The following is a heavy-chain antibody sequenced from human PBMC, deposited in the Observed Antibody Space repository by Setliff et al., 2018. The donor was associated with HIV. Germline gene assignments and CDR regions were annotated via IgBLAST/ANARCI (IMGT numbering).Heavy chain of an antibody. CDR1: GFAVSGNY. Sequence: GSLRLSCAASGFAVSGNYMSWVRKAPGKGLEWVSVIYVGDTTYYADSVKGRFTISKDNSKDTLYLKMSSLRAEDTAVYYCAKDRTVVVITIFDYWGQGTLVTVSS. V-gene: IGHV3-53*01. D-gene: IGHD3-22*01. J-gene: IGHJ4*02. CDR3: AKDRTVVVITIFDY. CDR2: IYVGDTT.